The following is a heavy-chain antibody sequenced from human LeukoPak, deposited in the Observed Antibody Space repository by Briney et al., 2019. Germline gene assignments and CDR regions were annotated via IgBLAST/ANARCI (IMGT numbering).Heavy chain of an antibody. CDR3: AKDIRGYSQYFDY. D-gene: IGHD5-12*01. V-gene: IGHV3-30*01. CDR2: ISYDGSNK. J-gene: IGHJ4*02. Sequence: GRSLRLSCAASGFTFSSYAMHWVRQAPGKGLEWVAVISYDGSNKYYADSVKGRFTISRDNSKNTLYLQMNSLRAEDTALYYCAKDIRGYSQYFDYWGQGTLVTVSS. CDR1: GFTFSSYA.